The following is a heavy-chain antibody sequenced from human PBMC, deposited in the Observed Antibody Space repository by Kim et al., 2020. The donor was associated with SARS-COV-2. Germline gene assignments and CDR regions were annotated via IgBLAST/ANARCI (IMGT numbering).Heavy chain of an antibody. V-gene: IGHV3-73*01. CDR3: TRVPGTTVSFWVAFD. Sequence: GGSLRLSCSASGFTFSGSAMHWVRQASGKGLEWVGLIRSKTNGYTTEYAASVKGRFTISKDDSKNTAYLQMNSLRTEDTAVYYCTRVPGTTVSFWVAFD. CDR2: IRSKTNGYTT. D-gene: IGHD1-1*01. CDR1: GFTFSGSA. J-gene: IGHJ3*02.